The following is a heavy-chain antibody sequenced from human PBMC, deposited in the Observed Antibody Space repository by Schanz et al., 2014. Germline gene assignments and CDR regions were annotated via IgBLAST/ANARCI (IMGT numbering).Heavy chain of an antibody. Sequence: QVQLQESGPGLVKPSGTLSLTCAVSGGSISSSNWWTWVRQPPGKGLEWIGEIHHRGITNYNPSLGGRVTISVDKPQNHFSLKLTSLTAADTAVYYCARGERSGFGELLDFWGQGTLVTVSS. V-gene: IGHV4-4*02. CDR2: IHHRGIT. J-gene: IGHJ4*02. CDR3: ARGERSGFGELLDF. CDR1: GGSISSSNW. D-gene: IGHD3-10*01.